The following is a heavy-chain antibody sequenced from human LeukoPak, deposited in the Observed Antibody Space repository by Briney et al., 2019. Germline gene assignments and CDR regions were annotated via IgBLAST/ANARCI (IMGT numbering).Heavy chain of an antibody. D-gene: IGHD4-17*01. Sequence: ASVKVSCKASGYTFTSYGISWVRQAPGQGLEWMGWISAYNGNTNYAQKLQGRVTMTTDTSTSTAYMELRSLRSEDTAVYYCANLQLTYGDYYGMDVWGQGTTVTVSS. V-gene: IGHV1-18*01. CDR3: ANLQLTYGDYYGMDV. CDR1: GYTFTSYG. CDR2: ISAYNGNT. J-gene: IGHJ6*02.